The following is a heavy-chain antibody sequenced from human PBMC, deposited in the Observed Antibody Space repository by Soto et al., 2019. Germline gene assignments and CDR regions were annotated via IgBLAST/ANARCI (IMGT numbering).Heavy chain of an antibody. Sequence: PSETLSLTCTVSGGSISSSSYCWGWIRQPPGKGLEWIGSIYYSGSTYYNPSLKSRVTISVDTSKNQFSLKLSSVTAADTAVYYCARSPVYGWGLSEDKNNWFDPWGQGTLVTVSS. D-gene: IGHD3-16*01. V-gene: IGHV4-39*01. CDR2: IYYSGST. CDR1: GGSISSSSYC. CDR3: ARSPVYGWGLSEDKNNWFDP. J-gene: IGHJ5*02.